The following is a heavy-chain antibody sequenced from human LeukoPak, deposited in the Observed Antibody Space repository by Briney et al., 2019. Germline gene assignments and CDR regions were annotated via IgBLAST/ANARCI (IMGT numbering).Heavy chain of an antibody. D-gene: IGHD1-26*01. J-gene: IGHJ4*02. V-gene: IGHV4-34*01. CDR2: INHSGSA. CDR3: ARRPPNSGRDDGPSGLDY. CDR1: GESFSDHY. Sequence: PSETLSLTCAVYGESFSDHYWTWIRQTPGKGLGWIGEINHSGSANYNPSLKSRVTISADTSKNQFSLKLRSVTAADTAVFYCARRPPNSGRDDGPSGLDYWGQGTLVTVSS.